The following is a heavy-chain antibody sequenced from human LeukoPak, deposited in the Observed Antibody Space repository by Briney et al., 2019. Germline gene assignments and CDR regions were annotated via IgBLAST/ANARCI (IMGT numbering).Heavy chain of an antibody. J-gene: IGHJ4*02. D-gene: IGHD3-10*02. CDR2: IKKDGSEK. CDR1: GFAFSYYW. V-gene: IGHV3-7*01. Sequence: GGSLRLSCAASGFAFSYYWMTWVRQAPGKGLEWVANIKKDGSEKYYVDSVKGRFTISRDNAKSSLYLQMNSLRAEDTAVYYCARDGELFGELLWGQGALVIVSS. CDR3: ARDGELFGELL.